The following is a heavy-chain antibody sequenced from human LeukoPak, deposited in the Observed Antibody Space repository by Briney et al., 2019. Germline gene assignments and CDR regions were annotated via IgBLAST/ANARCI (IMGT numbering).Heavy chain of an antibody. J-gene: IGHJ6*03. V-gene: IGHV4-34*01. CDR3: ARSPGRRRRWGYYMDV. CDR1: GGSFSGYY. D-gene: IGHD3-16*01. Sequence: SETLSLTCAVYGGSFSGYYWSWIRQPPGKGLEWVGEINHSGSTNYNPSLKSRVTISVDTSKDQFSLKLSSVTDADTAVYYCARSPGRRRRWGYYMDVWGKGTTVTVSS. CDR2: INHSGST.